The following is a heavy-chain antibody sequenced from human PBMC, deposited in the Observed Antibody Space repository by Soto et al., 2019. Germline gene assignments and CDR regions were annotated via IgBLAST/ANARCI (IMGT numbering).Heavy chain of an antibody. Sequence: GESLKISCAASGFTFSSYAMSWVRQAPGKGLEWVSAISGSGGSTYYADSVKGRFTISRDNSKNTLYLQMNSLRGEDTALYYCAKELTGSAHWGQRSQVTVSS. V-gene: IGHV3-23*01. CDR3: AKELTGSAH. D-gene: IGHD7-27*01. CDR1: GFTFSSYA. CDR2: ISGSGGST. J-gene: IGHJ4*02.